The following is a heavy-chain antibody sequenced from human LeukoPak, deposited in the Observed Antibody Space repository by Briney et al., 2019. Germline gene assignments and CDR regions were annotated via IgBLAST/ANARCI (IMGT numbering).Heavy chain of an antibody. V-gene: IGHV1-2*02. CDR1: GYTFTGYY. CDR3: ARVKRLRSITMIVVVGPFDI. J-gene: IGHJ3*02. CDR2: INPNSGGT. D-gene: IGHD3-22*01. Sequence: ASVKVSCKASGYTFTGYYMHWVRQAPGQGLEWMGWINPNSGGTNYAQKFQGRGTMTRDTAISTAYMELSRLRSDDTAVYYCARVKRLRSITMIVVVGPFDIWGQGTMVTVSS.